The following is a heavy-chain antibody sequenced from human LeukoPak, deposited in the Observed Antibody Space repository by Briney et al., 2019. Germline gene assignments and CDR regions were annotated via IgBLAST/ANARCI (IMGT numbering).Heavy chain of an antibody. CDR3: ARADYSHFDY. CDR1: GGSISSGGYY. J-gene: IGHJ4*02. V-gene: IGHV4-30-2*01. D-gene: IGHD4-11*01. CDR2: IYHSGST. Sequence: SETLSLTCTVSGGSISSGGYYWSWIRQPPGKGLEWIGYIYHSGSTYYNPSLKSRVTMSVDTSKNQFSLKLSSVTAADTAVYYCARADYSHFDYWGQGTLVTVSS.